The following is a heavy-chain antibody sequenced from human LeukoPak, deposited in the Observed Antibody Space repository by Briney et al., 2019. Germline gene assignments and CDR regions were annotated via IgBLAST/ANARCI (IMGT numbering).Heavy chain of an antibody. D-gene: IGHD3-10*01. CDR2: IYYSGST. V-gene: IGHV4-59*08. CDR1: GGSISSYY. J-gene: IGHJ4*02. CDR3: ARHKGYGSGPFDY. Sequence: SETLSLTCTASGGSISSYYWSWIRQPPGKGLEWIGYIYYSGSTNYNPSLKSRVTISVDTSKNQFSLKLSSVTAADTAVYYCARHKGYGSGPFDYWGQGTLVTVSS.